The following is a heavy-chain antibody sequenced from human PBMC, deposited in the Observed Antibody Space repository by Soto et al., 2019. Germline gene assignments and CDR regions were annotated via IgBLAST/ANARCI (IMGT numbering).Heavy chain of an antibody. CDR3: ARGLWELRFYP. V-gene: IGHV4-34*01. CDR2: INHSGST. CDR1: GGSFSGYY. Sequence: TSETLSLTCAVYGGSFSGYYWSWVRQPPGKGLEWIGEINHSGSTNYNPSLKSRVTISVDTSKNQFSLKLSSVTAADTAVYYCARGLWELRFYPWGQGTLVTVSS. D-gene: IGHD1-26*01. J-gene: IGHJ5*02.